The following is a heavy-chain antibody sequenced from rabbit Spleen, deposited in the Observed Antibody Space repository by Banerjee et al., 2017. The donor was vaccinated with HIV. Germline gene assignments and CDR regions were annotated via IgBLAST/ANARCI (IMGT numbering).Heavy chain of an antibody. CDR1: GFSFSSSYW. CDR3: ARGGDRYVFDYFDL. D-gene: IGHD2-1*01. J-gene: IGHJ4*01. Sequence: QQQLEESGGDLVKPGASLTLSCTASGFSFSSSYWICWVRQAPGKGLEWSVCIDGGSSGSTYYASWAKGRFTISKTSSTTATLQMTSLTAADTATYFCARGGDRYVFDYFDLWGPGTLVTVS. CDR2: IDGGSSGST. V-gene: IGHV1S45*01.